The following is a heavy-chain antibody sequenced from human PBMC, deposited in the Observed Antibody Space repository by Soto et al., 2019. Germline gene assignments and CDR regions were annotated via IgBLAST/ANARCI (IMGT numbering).Heavy chain of an antibody. J-gene: IGHJ4*02. D-gene: IGHD3-10*01. CDR3: AREKELVMFDY. Sequence: QVQLQESGPGLVKPSETLSLTCTVSDGSVSSAGYHWSWIRQPPGKGLEWIGYIYYSASTSYNPSLKSRVTISVDTSKNQFSLKLSSVTAADTAVYYCAREKELVMFDYGGQGTLVTVSA. V-gene: IGHV4-61*08. CDR2: IYYSAST. CDR1: DGSVSSAGYH.